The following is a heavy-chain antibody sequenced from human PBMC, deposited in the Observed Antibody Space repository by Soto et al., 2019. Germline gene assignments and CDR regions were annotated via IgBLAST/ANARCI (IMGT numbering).Heavy chain of an antibody. CDR2: ISWNSGSI. D-gene: IGHD6-13*01. V-gene: IGHV3-9*01. CDR1: GFTFDDYA. J-gene: IGHJ5*02. Sequence: GGSLRLSCAASGFTFDDYAMHWVRQAPGKGLEWVSGISWNSGSIGYADSAKGRFTISRDNAKNSLYLQMNSLSAEDTALYYCTKREQMYSSSCYPGWVDPWGQGPLVTVSS. CDR3: TKREQMYSSSCYPGWVDP.